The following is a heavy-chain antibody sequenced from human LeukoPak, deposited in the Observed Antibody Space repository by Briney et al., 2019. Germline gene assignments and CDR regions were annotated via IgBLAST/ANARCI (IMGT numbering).Heavy chain of an antibody. CDR3: TRGGFARSSGWYFGY. Sequence: GGSLRLSCTASGFTFGDFAMSWVRQAPGKGLEWLGLIRSKPAGGTTEYAASVKGRFTISRDDSKNIAYLQMNSLKTEDTAVYYCTRGGFARSSGWYFGYWGQGTLVTVSS. D-gene: IGHD6-19*01. CDR1: GFTFGDFA. V-gene: IGHV3-49*04. CDR2: IRSKPAGGTT. J-gene: IGHJ4*02.